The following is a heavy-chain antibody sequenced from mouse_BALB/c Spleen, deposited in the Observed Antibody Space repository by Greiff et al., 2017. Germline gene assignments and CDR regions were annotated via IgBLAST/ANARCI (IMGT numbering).Heavy chain of an antibody. D-gene: IGHD1-1*01. V-gene: IGHV5-6-3*01. CDR1: GFTFSSYG. Sequence: EVMLVESGGGLVQPGGSLKLSCAASGFTFSSYGMSWVRQTPDKRLELVATINSNGGSTYYPDSVKGRFTISRDNAKNTLYLQMSSLKSEDTAMYYCARDQGDYYGSSDYWGQGTTLTVSS. CDR3: ARDQGDYYGSSDY. CDR2: INSNGGST. J-gene: IGHJ2*01.